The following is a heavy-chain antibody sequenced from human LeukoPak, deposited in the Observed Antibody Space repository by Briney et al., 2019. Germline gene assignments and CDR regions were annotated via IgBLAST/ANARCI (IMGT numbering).Heavy chain of an antibody. V-gene: IGHV3-66*01. CDR1: GFPVTSHH. D-gene: IGHD3-10*01. J-gene: IGHJ4*02. CDR3: ARGQVYGTGSYFFDH. Sequence: GGPLRLSCGASGFPVTSHHMSWVPQPPGQARLEWVSVIYTDGRTFYTASVTGRFTISRDNSKTTLYLQMNSLRAEDTAVYYCARGQVYGTGSYFFDHWGQGTLVTVSS. CDR2: IYTDGRT.